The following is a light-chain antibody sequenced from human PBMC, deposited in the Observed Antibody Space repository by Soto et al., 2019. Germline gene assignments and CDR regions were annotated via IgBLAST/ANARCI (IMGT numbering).Light chain of an antibody. CDR1: SSDVGGYNY. V-gene: IGLV2-8*01. Sequence: QSALTQPPSASGSPGQSVTISCTGTSSDVGGYNYVSWYQQHPGKAPKLMIYEVSKRPSGVPDRFSGSKSGNTASLTVSGLQAEDEDDYYCSSYAGSNNLRNVFGTGTKLTVL. CDR3: SSYAGSNNLRNV. J-gene: IGLJ1*01. CDR2: EVS.